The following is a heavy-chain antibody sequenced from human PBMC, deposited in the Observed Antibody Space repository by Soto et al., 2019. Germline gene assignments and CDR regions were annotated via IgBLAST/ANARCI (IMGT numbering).Heavy chain of an antibody. D-gene: IGHD2-21*01. CDR1: GSTFGSYW. CDR2: IDDDGSA. Sequence: QLVEAGGGLGQPGGSLRISCAASGSTFGSYWMHWVRQAPGKGLVWLSRIDDDGSAVYADSVKGRFTTSRDNAKNTVYLQMNSLRDEDTAVYYCARDIPHNWFDAWGQGTLVTVSS. J-gene: IGHJ5*02. V-gene: IGHV3-74*01. CDR3: ARDIPHNWFDA.